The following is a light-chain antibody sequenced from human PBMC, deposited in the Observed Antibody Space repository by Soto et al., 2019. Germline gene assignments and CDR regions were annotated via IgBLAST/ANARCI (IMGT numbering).Light chain of an antibody. CDR3: QQYDNSPIT. V-gene: IGKV3-20*01. Sequence: EIVLTQSPGILSLSPGERASLSCGASQSISSSFLAWYQQKPGQAPRLLIYGASSRATGIPDRFSGTGSETDFTLTISRLEPEDFAVYYCQQYDNSPITFGPGTRLEIK. CDR1: QSISSSF. J-gene: IGKJ5*01. CDR2: GAS.